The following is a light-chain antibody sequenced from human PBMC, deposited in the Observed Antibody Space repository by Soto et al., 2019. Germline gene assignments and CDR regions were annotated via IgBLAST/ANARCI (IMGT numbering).Light chain of an antibody. CDR3: QQYNNWPRAT. CDR2: RTS. J-gene: IGKJ4*01. CDR1: QSISSN. V-gene: IGKV3-15*01. Sequence: EIVMTQSPATLSVSPGRRATRSCSASQSISSNLAWYQQKPGQAPRLLMFRTSIRATGVPPRFSGSGSETEFNMTISSLQSEDFAVYYCQQYNNWPRATVGEGTQVDIK.